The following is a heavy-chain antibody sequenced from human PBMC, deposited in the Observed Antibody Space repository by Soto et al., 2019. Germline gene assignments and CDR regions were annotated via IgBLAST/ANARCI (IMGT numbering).Heavy chain of an antibody. Sequence: QVQLVQSGAEVKKPGSSVKVSCKASGGTSRSLSITWVRQARGQALEWMGGITPLFGIPNYPQKFQGRLTITADKSTGTAYLELSSLRSEDTAVYYCARDTHSAGGWFDTWGRGTLVTVSS. CDR2: ITPLFGIP. CDR1: GGTSRSLS. D-gene: IGHD2-15*01. CDR3: ARDTHSAGGWFDT. J-gene: IGHJ5*01. V-gene: IGHV1-69*17.